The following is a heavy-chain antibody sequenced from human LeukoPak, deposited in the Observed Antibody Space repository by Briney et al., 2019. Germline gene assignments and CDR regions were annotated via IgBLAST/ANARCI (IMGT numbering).Heavy chain of an antibody. CDR1: GFTFWSYA. V-gene: IGHV3-23*01. CDR3: AKGIAVAGDDAFDI. Sequence: GGSLRISCAASGFTFWSYAMSWVRPAPGKGLELVSAISGSGGSTYYADSVKGRFTISRDNSKNTLYLQMNSLRAEDTAVYYCAKGIAVAGDDAFDIWGQGTMVTISS. CDR2: ISGSGGST. D-gene: IGHD6-19*01. J-gene: IGHJ3*02.